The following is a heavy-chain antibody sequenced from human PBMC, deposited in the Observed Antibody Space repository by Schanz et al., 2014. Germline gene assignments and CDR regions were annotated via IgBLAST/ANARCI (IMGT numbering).Heavy chain of an antibody. CDR1: GITFSSHS. D-gene: IGHD4-17*01. CDR3: ARKMKLGVYGGKGHDSLDI. J-gene: IGHJ3*02. V-gene: IGHV3-48*04. Sequence: EVQLLESGGGLVQPGGSLRLSCAASGITFSSHSFNWVRQAPGKGLEWISYITYNGGTIYYADSVKGRFTISRDNAKNTLYLQMNTLRAEDTAVYYCARKMKLGVYGGKGHDSLDIWGQGTMVTVSS. CDR2: ITYNGGTI.